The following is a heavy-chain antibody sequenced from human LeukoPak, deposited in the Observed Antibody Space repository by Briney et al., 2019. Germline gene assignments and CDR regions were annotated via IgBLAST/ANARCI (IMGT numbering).Heavy chain of an antibody. CDR1: GYTLTELS. J-gene: IGHJ5*02. Sequence: ASVKVSCKVSGYTLTELSMHWVRQAPGKGLEWMGGFDPEDGETIYAQKFQGRVTMTTDTSTSTAYMELRSLRSDDTAVYYCARDGDIVVVPAATNWFDPWGQGTLVTVSS. V-gene: IGHV1-24*01. CDR2: FDPEDGET. D-gene: IGHD2-2*01. CDR3: ARDGDIVVVPAATNWFDP.